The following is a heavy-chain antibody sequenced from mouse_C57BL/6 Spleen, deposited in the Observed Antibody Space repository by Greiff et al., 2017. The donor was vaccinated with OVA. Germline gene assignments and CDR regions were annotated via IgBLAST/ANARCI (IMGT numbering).Heavy chain of an antibody. V-gene: IGHV3-6*01. Sequence: VQLKESGPGLVKPSQSLSLTCSVTGYSITSGYYWNWIRQFPGNKLEWMGYISYDGSNNYNPSLKNRISITRDTSKNQFFLKLNSVTTEDTATYYCAREEGDYYGSEGYWGQGTTLTVSS. J-gene: IGHJ2*01. CDR2: ISYDGSN. CDR1: GYSITSGYY. D-gene: IGHD1-1*01. CDR3: AREEGDYYGSEGY.